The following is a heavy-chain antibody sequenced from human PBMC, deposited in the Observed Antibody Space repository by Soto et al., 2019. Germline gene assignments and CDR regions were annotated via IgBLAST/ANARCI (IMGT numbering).Heavy chain of an antibody. CDR3: ARDRSGSYYDAFDI. V-gene: IGHV4-59*01. Sequence: SETLSLTCPVSGGSISSYYWRWIRQSPGKGLEWIGYIYYSGSTNYNPSLKSRVTISVDTSKNQFSLKLSSVTAADTAVYYCARDRSGSYYDAFDIWGQGTMVTVSS. CDR1: GGSISSYY. J-gene: IGHJ3*02. CDR2: IYYSGST. D-gene: IGHD1-26*01.